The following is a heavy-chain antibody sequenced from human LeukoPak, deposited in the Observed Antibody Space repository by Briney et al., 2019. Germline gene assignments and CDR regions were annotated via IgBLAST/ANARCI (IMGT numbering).Heavy chain of an antibody. CDR3: ARGTWDCSSTSCYSGNWFDP. Sequence: ASVKVSCKASGYTFTGYYIHWVRQAPGQGLEWMGWINPNSGGTNYAQKFQGRVTMTRDTSISTAYMELSRLRSDDTAVYYCARGTWDCSSTSCYSGNWFDPWGQGTLVTVSS. D-gene: IGHD2-2*02. V-gene: IGHV1-2*02. CDR1: GYTFTGYY. CDR2: INPNSGGT. J-gene: IGHJ5*02.